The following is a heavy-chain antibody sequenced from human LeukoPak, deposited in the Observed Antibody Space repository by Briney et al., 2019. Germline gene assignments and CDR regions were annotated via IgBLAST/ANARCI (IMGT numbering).Heavy chain of an antibody. D-gene: IGHD1-7*01. Sequence: PGGSLRLSCAASGFTFTNYVMGWVRQAQGKGLEWVSAISENGGAADYADSVRGRFTISRDNSQNTLYQQMNSLRADDTAVYYCAKRTGVTELHFGHWGQGTLVTVSS. CDR1: GFTFTNYV. J-gene: IGHJ4*02. CDR3: AKRTGVTELHFGH. V-gene: IGHV3-23*01. CDR2: ISENGGAA.